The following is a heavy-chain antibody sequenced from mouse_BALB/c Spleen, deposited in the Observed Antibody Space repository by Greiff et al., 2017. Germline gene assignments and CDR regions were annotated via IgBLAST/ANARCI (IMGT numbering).Heavy chain of an antibody. V-gene: IGHV5-17*02. CDR3: ARSRDYDYDGAMDY. CDR2: ISSGSSTI. D-gene: IGHD2-4*01. J-gene: IGHJ4*01. Sequence: EVKLVESGGGLVQPGGSRKLSCAASGFTFSSFGMHWVRQAPEKGLEWVAYISSGSSTIYYADTVKGRFTFSRDNTKNTLFLQMTSLRSDDTAMYYCARSRDYDYDGAMDYWGQGTSVTVSS. CDR1: GFTFSSFG.